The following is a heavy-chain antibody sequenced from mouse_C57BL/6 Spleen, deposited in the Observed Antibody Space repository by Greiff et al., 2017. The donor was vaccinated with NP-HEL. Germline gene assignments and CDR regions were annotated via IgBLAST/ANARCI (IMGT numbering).Heavy chain of an antibody. Sequence: QVHVKQSGAELARPGASVKLSCKASGYTFTSYGISWVKQRTGQGLEWIGEIYPRSGNTYYNEKFKGKATLTADKSSSTAYMELRSLTSEDSAVYFCARSGYYGSSSYAMDYWGQGTSVTVSS. D-gene: IGHD1-1*01. CDR3: ARSGYYGSSSYAMDY. CDR2: IYPRSGNT. J-gene: IGHJ4*01. V-gene: IGHV1-81*01. CDR1: GYTFTSYG.